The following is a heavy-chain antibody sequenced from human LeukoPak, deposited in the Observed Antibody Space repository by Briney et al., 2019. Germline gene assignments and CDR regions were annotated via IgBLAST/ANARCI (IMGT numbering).Heavy chain of an antibody. CDR3: AREVKTIFGVASWFDP. V-gene: IGHV1-18*01. D-gene: IGHD3-3*01. CDR1: GYTFTSYG. Sequence: GASVKVSCKASGYTFTSYGISWVRQAPGQGLEWMGWISAYNGNTNYAQKLQGRVTMTTDTSTSTAYMELRSLRSDDTAVYYCAREVKTIFGVASWFDPXGXGTLVTVSS. J-gene: IGHJ5*02. CDR2: ISAYNGNT.